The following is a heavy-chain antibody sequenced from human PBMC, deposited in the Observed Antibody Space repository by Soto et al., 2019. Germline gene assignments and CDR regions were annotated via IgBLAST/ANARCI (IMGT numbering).Heavy chain of an antibody. D-gene: IGHD2-2*01. J-gene: IGHJ5*02. CDR2: IYYSGST. CDR3: ARLHCNSPNCVPLDP. CDR1: GGPISSGPDS. Sequence: LSFTCTVTGGPISSGPDSWGWIGQPPGKGLEWIGTIYYSGSTSYNPSLESRVTMSVDTSKNQLSLKLSSVTAADTAVYYCARLHCNSPNCVPLDPWGQGTLVTVSS. V-gene: IGHV4-39*01.